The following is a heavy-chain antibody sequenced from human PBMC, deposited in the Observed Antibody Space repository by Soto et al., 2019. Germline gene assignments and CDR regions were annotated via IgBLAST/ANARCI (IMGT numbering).Heavy chain of an antibody. CDR1: GFTFSDYG. CDR2: ISNDGSNK. D-gene: IGHD3-3*01. CDR3: ARLYYDYV. J-gene: IGHJ6*02. V-gene: IGHV3-30*03. Sequence: HLGGSLRLSCGASGFTFSDYGMHWVRQAPGKGLEWVSFISNDGSNKNYADSVKGRFSISRDNSENTLSLQLNSLRAEDTAVYFCARLYYDYVWGQGTTVPVS.